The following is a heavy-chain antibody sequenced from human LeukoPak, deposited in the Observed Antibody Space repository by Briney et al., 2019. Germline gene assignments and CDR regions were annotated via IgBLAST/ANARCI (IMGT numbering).Heavy chain of an antibody. CDR3: AKDIGYSSSPGYYFDY. CDR1: GFTFDDYA. D-gene: IGHD6-13*01. CDR2: ISWNSGSI. J-gene: IGHJ4*02. Sequence: PGGSLRLSCAASGFTFDDYAMRWVRHAPGKGLEWVSGISWNSGSIGYADSVKGRFTISRDNAKNSLYLQMNSLRAEDTALYYCAKDIGYSSSPGYYFDYWGQGTLVTVSS. V-gene: IGHV3-9*01.